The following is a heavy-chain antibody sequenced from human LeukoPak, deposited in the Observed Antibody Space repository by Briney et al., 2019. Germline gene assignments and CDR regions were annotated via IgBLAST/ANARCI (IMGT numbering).Heavy chain of an antibody. Sequence: GASVKVSCKAFAYTFSSYYIHWVRQAPGHGPPWNGMINPSARNVNYAHKFQGRVNMTRDMPTSTAYMELSSLSFEDTAFYYCVRVPILRMGELSDFDYWGQGTLVTVSP. CDR3: VRVPILRMGELSDFDY. J-gene: IGHJ4*02. V-gene: IGHV1-46*01. CDR1: AYTFSSYY. CDR2: INPSARNV. D-gene: IGHD3-16*01.